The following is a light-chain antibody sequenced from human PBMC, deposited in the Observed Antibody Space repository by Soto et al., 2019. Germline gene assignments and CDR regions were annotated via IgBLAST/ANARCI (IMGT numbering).Light chain of an antibody. CDR2: DVT. CDR3: CSYAGGFTPHV. V-gene: IGLV2-11*01. Sequence: QSALTQPRSVSGSPGQSVTISCTGTSDVGGYKYVSWYQQHPGKVPKLMIYDVTKRPSGVPNRFSASKSGNTASLTISGLQAEDEADYYCCSYAGGFTPHVFGTGTKLTVL. J-gene: IGLJ1*01. CDR1: SDVGGYKY.